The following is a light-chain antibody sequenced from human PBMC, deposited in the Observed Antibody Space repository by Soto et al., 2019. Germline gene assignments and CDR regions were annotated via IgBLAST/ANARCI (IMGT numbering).Light chain of an antibody. CDR2: DVS. CDR3: SSYTTSNTQV. CDR1: SSDVGTYNY. V-gene: IGLV2-14*01. Sequence: QSVLTQPASVSGAPGQSITISCTGTSSDVGTYNYVSWYQHRPGKAPKLMIYDVSHRPSGVSNRFSGSKSANTASQTISWLQAEDEADYYCSSYTTSNTQVFGGGTKLTVL. J-gene: IGLJ3*02.